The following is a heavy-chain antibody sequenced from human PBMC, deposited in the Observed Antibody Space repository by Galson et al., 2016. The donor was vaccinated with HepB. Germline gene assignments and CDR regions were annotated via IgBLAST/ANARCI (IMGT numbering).Heavy chain of an antibody. D-gene: IGHD3-9*01. CDR1: GVTFSSLS. V-gene: IGHV3-49*04. CDR2: IRSEDYGVTT. Sequence: SLRLSCAVSGVTFSSLSMNWVRQAPGKGLEWVGFIRSEDYGVTTRYAASVRGRFTISRDDSRSIAYLQMNSLKTEDTAVYYCTRDGGEYYDIVTGYYPFDYWGQGTLVTVSS. J-gene: IGHJ4*02. CDR3: TRDGGEYYDIVTGYYPFDY.